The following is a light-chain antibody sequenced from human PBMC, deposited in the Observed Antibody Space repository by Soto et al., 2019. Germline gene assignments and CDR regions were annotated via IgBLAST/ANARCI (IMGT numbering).Light chain of an antibody. V-gene: IGKV1-39*01. J-gene: IGKJ2*01. CDR1: QSISSY. Sequence: DIQMTQSPSSLSASVVERVTITCRASQSISSYLNWYQQKPGKAPKLLIYAASSLQSGVPSRCTGSGYGTAFTLTISSLQPEDFATYYCQQSYSTPPYTFGQGTKLEIK. CDR3: QQSYSTPPYT. CDR2: AAS.